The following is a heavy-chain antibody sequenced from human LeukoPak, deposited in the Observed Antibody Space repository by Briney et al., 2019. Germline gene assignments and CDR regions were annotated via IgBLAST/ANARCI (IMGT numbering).Heavy chain of an antibody. V-gene: IGHV4-34*01. J-gene: IGHJ4*02. D-gene: IGHD1-26*01. CDR1: GGSFSGYY. CDR3: ARVKGRLSWSPPPGYFDY. Sequence: DPSETLSLTCAVYGGSFSGYYWSWIRQPPGKGLEWIGEINHSGSTNYNPSLKSRVTISVDTSKNQFSLKLSSVTAADTAVYYCARVKGRLSWSPPPGYFDYWGQGTLVTVST. CDR2: INHSGST.